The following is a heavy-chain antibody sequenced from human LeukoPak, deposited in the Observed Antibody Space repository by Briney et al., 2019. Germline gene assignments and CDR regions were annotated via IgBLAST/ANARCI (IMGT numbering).Heavy chain of an antibody. V-gene: IGHV3-13*01. CDR2: IGTAGDT. Sequence: GGSLRLSCAASGFTFSSYDMHWVRQATGKGLEWVSAIGTAGDTYYPGSVKGRFTISRDNAKNSLYLQMNSLRAEDTAVYYCARVFYFLRSGYSGFDYWGQGTLVTVSS. J-gene: IGHJ4*02. CDR1: GFTFSSYD. D-gene: IGHD3-22*01. CDR3: ARVFYFLRSGYSGFDY.